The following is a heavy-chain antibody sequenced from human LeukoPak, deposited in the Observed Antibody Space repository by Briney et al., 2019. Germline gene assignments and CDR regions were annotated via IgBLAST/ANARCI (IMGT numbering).Heavy chain of an antibody. D-gene: IGHD6-13*01. CDR1: GGSISSSSYY. CDR3: ARDHPGSSWYRPFY. V-gene: IGHV4-39*07. J-gene: IGHJ4*02. CDR2: IYYSGST. Sequence: TSETLSLTCTVSGGSISSSSYYWGWIRQPPGKGLEWIGSIYYSGSTYYNPSLKSRVTISVDTSKNQFSLKLSSVTAADTAVYYCARDHPGSSWYRPFYWGQGTLVTVSS.